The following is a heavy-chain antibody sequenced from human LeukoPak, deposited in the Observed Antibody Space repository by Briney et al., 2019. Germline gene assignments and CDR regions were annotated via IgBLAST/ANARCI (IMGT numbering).Heavy chain of an antibody. Sequence: PGGSLRLSSAASGISFSSHGMHWVRQAPGKGLEWVAVIWYDGSNIYYADSVKGRFSISRDNSKNTLYLQMNSLRAEDTALYYCARARNDYDSNGFSFLDYWGQGTLVTVSS. CDR3: ARARNDYDSNGFSFLDY. CDR2: IWYDGSNI. CDR1: GISFSSHG. J-gene: IGHJ4*02. D-gene: IGHD3-22*01. V-gene: IGHV3-33*01.